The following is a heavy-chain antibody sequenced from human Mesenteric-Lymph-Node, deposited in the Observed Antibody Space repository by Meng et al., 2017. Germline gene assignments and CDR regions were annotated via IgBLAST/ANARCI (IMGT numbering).Heavy chain of an antibody. CDR3: ARGRRNEPLFDY. CDR2: LIAVFDKT. J-gene: IGHJ4*02. Sequence: VELVQSGAEVKTPGSSVQVACKTSGGSFRTHTFSWVRQAPGQGLEWKGGLIAVFDKTKAAPRFQDRVTFTADESTSTAYMELSSLTFDDTAVYFCARGRRNEPLFDYWGQGTLVTVSS. D-gene: IGHD1-14*01. CDR1: GGSFRTHT. V-gene: IGHV1-69*13.